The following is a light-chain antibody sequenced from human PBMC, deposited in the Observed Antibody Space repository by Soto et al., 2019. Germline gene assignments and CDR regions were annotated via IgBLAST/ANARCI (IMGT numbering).Light chain of an antibody. J-gene: IGLJ3*02. CDR3: SSYAGSNNLV. CDR1: SSDIGGYDY. Sequence: QSALTQPPSASGSPGQSVTISCTGTSSDIGGYDYVSWYQQHPGKAPKLIIYEVSKRPSGVPDRFSGSKSGNTASLTVSGLQAEDEPDYYCSSYAGSNNLVFAGGTKVTVL. CDR2: EVS. V-gene: IGLV2-8*01.